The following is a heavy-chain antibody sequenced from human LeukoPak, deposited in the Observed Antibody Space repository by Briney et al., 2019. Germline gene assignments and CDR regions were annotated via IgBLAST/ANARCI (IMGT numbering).Heavy chain of an antibody. Sequence: GGSLRLSCAASGFTFSSYEMNWVRQAPGKRLEWVSYISSSGSIIYYADSVKGRFTISRDSAKNSLYLQMNSLRAEDTAVYYCARGAYYYDSSGYYGAFDIWGQGTMVTVSS. J-gene: IGHJ3*02. D-gene: IGHD3-22*01. CDR1: GFTFSSYE. V-gene: IGHV3-48*03. CDR2: ISSSGSII. CDR3: ARGAYYYDSSGYYGAFDI.